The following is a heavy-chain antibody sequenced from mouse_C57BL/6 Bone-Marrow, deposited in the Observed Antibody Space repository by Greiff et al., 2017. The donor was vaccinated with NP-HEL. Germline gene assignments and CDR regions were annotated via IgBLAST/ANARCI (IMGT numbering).Heavy chain of an antibody. J-gene: IGHJ4*01. CDR2: INPSTGGT. CDR3: ARRRDYGRGYAMDY. Sequence: VQLQQPGAELVKPGASVKLSCKASGYTFTSYWMHWVKQSPEKSLEWIGEINPSTGGTTYNQKFKAKATLPVDKSSSTAYMQLKSLTSEDSAVYYCARRRDYGRGYAMDYWGQGTSVTVSS. CDR1: GYTFTSYW. V-gene: IGHV1-42*01. D-gene: IGHD1-1*01.